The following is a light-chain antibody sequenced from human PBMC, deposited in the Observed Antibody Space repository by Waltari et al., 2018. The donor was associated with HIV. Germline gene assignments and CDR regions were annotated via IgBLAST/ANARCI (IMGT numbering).Light chain of an antibody. CDR2: DTS. CDR1: QSVSSY. CDR3: QQRSNWQYT. Sequence: EIVLTQSPATLSLSPGERATLSCRASQSVSSYVAWYQQKPGQALRLLIYDTSNRATGIPARFSGSGSGTDFTLTISSLEPEDFAVYYCQQRSNWQYTFGQGTKLEIK. V-gene: IGKV3D-11*02. J-gene: IGKJ2*01.